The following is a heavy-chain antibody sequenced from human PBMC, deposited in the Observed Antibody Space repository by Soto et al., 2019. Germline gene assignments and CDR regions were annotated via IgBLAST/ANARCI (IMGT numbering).Heavy chain of an antibody. CDR3: ARGSSDWLPYFDY. CDR1: GYSFTSHP. J-gene: IGHJ4*02. Sequence: ASVKVSCKASGYSFTSHPRHWVRQAPGQRLEWMGWINSANGNTKYSQKFQGRATITRDTSASTAYMELSSLRSEDTAVYFCARGSSDWLPYFDYWGQGSLVTVSS. CDR2: INSANGNT. V-gene: IGHV1-3*01. D-gene: IGHD3-9*01.